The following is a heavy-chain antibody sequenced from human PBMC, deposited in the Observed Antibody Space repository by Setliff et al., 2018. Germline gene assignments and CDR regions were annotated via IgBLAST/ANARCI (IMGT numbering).Heavy chain of an antibody. CDR2: INPHGSEK. J-gene: IGHJ3*02. CDR1: GLSYINDW. D-gene: IGHD1-26*01. V-gene: IGHV3-7*01. Sequence: SGGSLRLSCTASGLSYINDWVSWVRQAPGKGLEWLASINPHGSEKYYADSVKGRFTISRDNAKNSLSLQMNNLRTEDTAVYYCARPLHIMGTSTAYAFGIWGQGTMVTVS. CDR3: ARPLHIMGTSTAYAFGI.